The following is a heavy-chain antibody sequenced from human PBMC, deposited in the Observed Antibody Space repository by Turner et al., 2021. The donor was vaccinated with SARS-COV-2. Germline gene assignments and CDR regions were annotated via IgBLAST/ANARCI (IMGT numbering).Heavy chain of an antibody. CDR3: ARAAVTPLRYLDPYDYYGMDV. V-gene: IGHV1-2*02. J-gene: IGHJ6*02. Sequence: QVPLVQSGAEVQKPGASVQVACKASAYPFPGYSMHWGRQAPGQGLEWMGGIKHNSGGTNNQGRVTMTRDTSISTAYMELGRLRSDDTAVYYCARAAVTPLRYLDPYDYYGMDVWGQGTTVTVSS. D-gene: IGHD3-3*01. CDR1: AYPFPGYS. CDR2: IKHNSGGT.